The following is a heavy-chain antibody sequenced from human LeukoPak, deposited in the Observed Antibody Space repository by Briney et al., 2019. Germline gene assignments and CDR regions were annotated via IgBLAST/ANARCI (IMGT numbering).Heavy chain of an antibody. J-gene: IGHJ6*02. D-gene: IGHD6-19*01. CDR2: INHSGST. CDR1: GGSFSGYY. Sequence: PSETLSLTCAVYGGSFSGYYWSWIRQPPGKGLEWIGEINHSGSTNYNPSLKSRVTISVDTSKNQFSLKLSSVTAADTAVYYCASTLTVAGPSVMDVWGQGITVTVSS. V-gene: IGHV4-34*01. CDR3: ASTLTVAGPSVMDV.